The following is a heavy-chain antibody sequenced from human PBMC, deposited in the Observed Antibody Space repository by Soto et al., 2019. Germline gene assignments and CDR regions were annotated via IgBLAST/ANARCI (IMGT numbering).Heavy chain of an antibody. V-gene: IGHV3-23*01. Sequence: VQLLESGGGLVQPGGSLRISCAASGFTFSSYAMSWVHQAPGKGLEWVSAISGSGGSTYYADSVKGRFTISRDNSKNTLYLQMNSLRAEDTAVYYCANLHALRVDVWGQGTTVTVSS. CDR1: GFTFSSYA. D-gene: IGHD3-10*01. CDR2: ISGSGGST. J-gene: IGHJ6*02. CDR3: ANLHALRVDV.